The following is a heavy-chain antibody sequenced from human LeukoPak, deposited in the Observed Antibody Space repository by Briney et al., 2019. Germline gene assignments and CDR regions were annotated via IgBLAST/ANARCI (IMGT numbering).Heavy chain of an antibody. V-gene: IGHV3-21*01. CDR2: ISSSSSYI. CDR1: GFTFSSYS. Sequence: GGSLRLSCAASGFTFSSYSMNWVRQAPGKGLEWVSSISSSSSYIYYADSVKGRFTISRDNAKNSLYLQMNSLRAEDTAVYYCARAPSRDGYTFYYFDYWGQGTLVTVSS. D-gene: IGHD5-24*01. CDR3: ARAPSRDGYTFYYFDY. J-gene: IGHJ4*02.